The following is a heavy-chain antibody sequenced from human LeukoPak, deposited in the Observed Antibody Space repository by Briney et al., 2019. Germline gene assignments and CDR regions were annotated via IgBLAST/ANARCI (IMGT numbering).Heavy chain of an antibody. CDR2: ISGSGGST. J-gene: IGHJ4*02. CDR3: AKGGSKVAAAITFDY. CDR1: GFTFSSYA. V-gene: IGHV3-23*01. Sequence: PGGYLRLSCAASGFTFSSYAMSWVRQAPGKGLEWVSAISGSGGSTYYADSVKGRFTISRDNSKNTLYLQMNSLRAEDTAVYYCAKGGSKVAAAITFDYWGQGTLVTVSS. D-gene: IGHD6-13*01.